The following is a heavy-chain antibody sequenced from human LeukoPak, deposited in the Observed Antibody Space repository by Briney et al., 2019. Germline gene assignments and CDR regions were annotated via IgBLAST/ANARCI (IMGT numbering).Heavy chain of an antibody. V-gene: IGHV1-69*04. J-gene: IGHJ3*02. CDR1: GGTFSSYA. CDR3: ARGSIAAHDAFDI. Sequence: ASVKVSCKASGGTFSSYATSWVRQAPGQGLEWMGRIIPILGIANYAQKFQGRVTITADKSTSTAYMELSSLRSEDTAVYYCARGSIAAHDAFDIWGQGTMVTVSS. CDR2: IIPILGIA. D-gene: IGHD6-6*01.